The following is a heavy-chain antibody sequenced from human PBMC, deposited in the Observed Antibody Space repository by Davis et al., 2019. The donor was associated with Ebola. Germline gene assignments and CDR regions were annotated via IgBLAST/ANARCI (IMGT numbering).Heavy chain of an antibody. CDR2: FDPEDGET. J-gene: IGHJ4*02. V-gene: IGHV1-24*01. CDR1: GYTLTELS. Sequence: AASAKVSCKVSGYTLTELSMHWVRQAPGKGLEWMGGFDPEDGETIYAQKFQGRVTMTEDTSTDTAYMELSSLRSEDTAVYYCATGVKSDGAFDYWGQGTLVTVSS. D-gene: IGHD4-17*01. CDR3: ATGVKSDGAFDY.